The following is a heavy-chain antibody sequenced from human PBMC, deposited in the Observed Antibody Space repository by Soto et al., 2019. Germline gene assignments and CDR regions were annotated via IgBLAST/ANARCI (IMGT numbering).Heavy chain of an antibody. D-gene: IGHD2-8*02. CDR1: GYSFSNFW. CDR2: IYPDDSDT. CDR3: ASSVLVTSTMNYFDL. V-gene: IGHV5-51*01. J-gene: IGHJ4*02. Sequence: PGDSLMTSCQASGYSFSNFWIAWVRQMPGEGLGWLGIIYPDDSDTRYSPSFLGQVTISADKSIKTTYLQWSSLKASDTAIYFCASSVLVTSTMNYFDLWGQGTLVTVS.